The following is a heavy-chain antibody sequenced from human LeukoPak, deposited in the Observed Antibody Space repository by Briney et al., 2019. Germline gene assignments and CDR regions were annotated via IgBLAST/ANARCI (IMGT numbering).Heavy chain of an antibody. J-gene: IGHJ4*02. CDR1: GFIFNDYY. CDR3: PRDLGSSTVTTAFDY. V-gene: IGHV3-11*01. Sequence: GGSLRLSCTASGFIFNDYYMSWIRQTPGKGLEWLSYISRTGNTIYYRDSVKGRFTISRDNANNQLHLQMDNLRAEDTAVYFCPRDLGSSTVTTAFDYWGQGTLVTVSS. D-gene: IGHD4-17*01. CDR2: ISRTGNTI.